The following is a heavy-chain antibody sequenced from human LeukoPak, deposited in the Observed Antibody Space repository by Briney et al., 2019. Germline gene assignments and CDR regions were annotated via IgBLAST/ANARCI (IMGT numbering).Heavy chain of an antibody. CDR2: INSDGSST. J-gene: IGHJ4*02. CDR1: GFTFSSYW. Sequence: GGSLRLSCAASGFTFSSYWMHWVRQAPGKGLVWVSRINSDGSSTSYADSVKGRFTISRDNAKNTLYLQMNSLRAEDTAVYYCAKVDYYGSGIFYWGQGTLVTVSS. CDR3: AKVDYYGSGIFY. V-gene: IGHV3-74*01. D-gene: IGHD3-10*01.